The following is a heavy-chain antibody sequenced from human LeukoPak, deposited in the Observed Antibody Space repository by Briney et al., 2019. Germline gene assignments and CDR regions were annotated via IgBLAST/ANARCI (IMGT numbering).Heavy chain of an antibody. CDR2: INHSGST. V-gene: IGHV4-34*01. CDR3: ARGVFIAASQYGY. Sequence: SETLSLTCAVYGGSFSGYYWSWIRQPPGKGLEWIGEINHSGSTNYNPSLKSRVTISVDTSKDQFSLSLRSVTAADTAVYYCARGVFIAASQYGYWGQGTLVTVSS. D-gene: IGHD6-13*01. J-gene: IGHJ4*02. CDR1: GGSFSGYY.